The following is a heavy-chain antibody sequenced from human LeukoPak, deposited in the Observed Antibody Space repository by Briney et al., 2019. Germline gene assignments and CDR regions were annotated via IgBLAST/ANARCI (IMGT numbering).Heavy chain of an antibody. Sequence: GGSLRLSCAASGFTFSSYAMSWVRQAPGRGLEWVSYISSSSSTIYYADSVKGRFTISRDNAKNSLYLQMNSLRAEDTAVYYCARIVGATGLDYWGQGTLVTVSS. J-gene: IGHJ4*02. CDR2: ISSSSSTI. V-gene: IGHV3-48*04. CDR1: GFTFSSYA. CDR3: ARIVGATGLDY. D-gene: IGHD1-26*01.